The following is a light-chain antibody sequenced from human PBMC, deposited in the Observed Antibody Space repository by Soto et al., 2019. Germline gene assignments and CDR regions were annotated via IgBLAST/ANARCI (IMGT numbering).Light chain of an antibody. Sequence: DIQMTQSPSSLSESVGDRVTITCQASQDISNYLNWYQQKPGKAPKLLIYDASNLETGVPSRFSGSGSGTDFTFTITSLQPEDISTYYCQQYKHLITFGQGTRLEIK. CDR1: QDISNY. CDR3: QQYKHLIT. J-gene: IGKJ5*01. V-gene: IGKV1-33*01. CDR2: DAS.